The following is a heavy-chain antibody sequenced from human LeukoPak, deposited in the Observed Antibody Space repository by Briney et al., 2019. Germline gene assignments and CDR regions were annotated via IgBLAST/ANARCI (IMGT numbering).Heavy chain of an antibody. CDR2: YSSNWGNT. D-gene: IGHD2-15*01. CDR1: GFTFRTYV. J-gene: IGHJ6*02. Sequence: PGWSLRLSCAASGFTFRTYVMHWVRQAAGKGLAYVPNYSSNWGNTYYADCVKGRFTISRDNSKNTLYLQMSSLRAEDTAVYFCVRGYSFGPYGMDVWGQGTTVTVSS. V-gene: IGHV3-64D*06. CDR3: VRGYSFGPYGMDV.